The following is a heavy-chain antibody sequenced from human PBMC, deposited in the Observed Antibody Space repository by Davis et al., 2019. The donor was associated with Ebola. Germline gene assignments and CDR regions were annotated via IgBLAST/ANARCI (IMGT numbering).Heavy chain of an antibody. CDR3: AIDTTVTTLSLFLHDAFDI. J-gene: IGHJ3*02. V-gene: IGHV3-21*01. CDR1: GFTFSSYS. Sequence: GGSLRLSCAASGFTFSSYSMNWVRQAPGKGLEWVSSISSSSSYIYYADSVKGRFTISRDKANNSLYLQRNSLRAEDTAVYYCAIDTTVTTLSLFLHDAFDIWGQGTMVTLSS. CDR2: ISSSSSYI. D-gene: IGHD4-17*01.